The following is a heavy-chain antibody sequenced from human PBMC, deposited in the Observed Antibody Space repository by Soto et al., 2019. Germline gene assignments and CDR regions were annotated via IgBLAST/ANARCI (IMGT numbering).Heavy chain of an antibody. J-gene: IGHJ4*01. CDR1: GFTFSNYW. D-gene: IGHD6-19*01. CDR2: IKQDGSEK. CDR3: ARVAYTCGWFYDY. Sequence: GGSLRLSCAASGFTFSNYWMSWVRQAPGKGLQWVVNIKQDGSEKYYMDSVRGRFTVSRDNAKNSLYLQMTSLRAEDTAVYFCARVAYTCGWFYDYWGQGSLVTVSS. V-gene: IGHV3-7*01.